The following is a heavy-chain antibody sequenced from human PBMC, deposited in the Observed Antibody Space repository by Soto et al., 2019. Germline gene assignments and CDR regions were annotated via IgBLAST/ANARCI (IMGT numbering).Heavy chain of an antibody. J-gene: IGHJ4*02. V-gene: IGHV3-48*02. CDR2: ISGGGRPI. CDR3: ARDLGWAFDS. D-gene: IGHD6-19*01. Sequence: EVQLVESGGGSVQPAGSLRLSSAASGLTFSTFSMNWVRQAPGRGLEWISFISGGGRPISYADSVKGRFTISRDNAKNSLYLQMDSLTDEDTAVYYCARDLGWAFDSWGQGTLVTVSS. CDR1: GLTFSTFS.